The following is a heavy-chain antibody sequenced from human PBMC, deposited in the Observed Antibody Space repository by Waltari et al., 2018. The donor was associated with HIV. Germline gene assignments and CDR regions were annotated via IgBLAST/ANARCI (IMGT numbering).Heavy chain of an antibody. D-gene: IGHD3-22*01. V-gene: IGHV4-31*03. Sequence: QVPLQESGPGLVEPSPTLSLTCPVSGDSISGGGYYWTWIRHHPGGGLEWIANIYHSGTTYYNPSLGSRLTTSIDTSENQFSLKLRSVTAADTATYYCARAQSSGSGYYEFYYWGQGILVTVSS. CDR1: GDSISGGGYY. CDR3: ARAQSSGSGYYEFYY. J-gene: IGHJ4*02. CDR2: IYHSGTT.